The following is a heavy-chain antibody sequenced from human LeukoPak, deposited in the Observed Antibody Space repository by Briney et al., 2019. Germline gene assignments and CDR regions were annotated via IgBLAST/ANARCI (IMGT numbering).Heavy chain of an antibody. J-gene: IGHJ4*02. CDR3: AREEGYYFDY. Sequence: PGGSLRLSCAASGFTFSSYAMHWVRQAPGKGLEWVAVISYDGSNKYYADSVKGRFTISRDNSKNTLYLQVNSLGAEDTAVFYCAREEGYYFDYWGQGTLVTVSS. V-gene: IGHV3-30-3*01. CDR2: ISYDGSNK. CDR1: GFTFSSYA.